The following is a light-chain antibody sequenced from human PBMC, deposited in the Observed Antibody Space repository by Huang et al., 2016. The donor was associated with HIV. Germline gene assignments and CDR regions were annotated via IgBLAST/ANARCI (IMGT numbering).Light chain of an antibody. V-gene: IGKV3-11*01. CDR2: DTS. CDR3: QQRGA. Sequence: EIVLTQSPATLSLSPGEIATLSCRASQSIRNYLAWYQQKPGQPPRLLIYDTSNRATDIPARFSGSGSGTDFTLTISSLEPEDFAIYYCQQRGAFGGGTKVEI. CDR1: QSIRNY. J-gene: IGKJ4*01.